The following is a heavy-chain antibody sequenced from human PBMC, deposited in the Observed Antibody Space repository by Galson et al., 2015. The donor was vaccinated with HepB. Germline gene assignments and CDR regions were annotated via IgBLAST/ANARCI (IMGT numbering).Heavy chain of an antibody. Sequence: SVKVSCKASGDTFTNFYIHWLRQAPGQGLEWMGIINPSGLSTTYAQRFQGRVSMTRDTSTSTVYMELSSLRSEDTATYYCATAVFLRYYYYGMDVWGQGTTVTVSS. J-gene: IGHJ6*02. V-gene: IGHV1-46*01. D-gene: IGHD6-19*01. CDR2: INPSGLST. CDR1: GDTFTNFY. CDR3: ATAVFLRYYYYGMDV.